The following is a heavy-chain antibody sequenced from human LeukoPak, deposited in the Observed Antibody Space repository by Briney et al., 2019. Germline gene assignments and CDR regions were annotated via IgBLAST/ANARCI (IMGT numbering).Heavy chain of an antibody. J-gene: IGHJ4*02. CDR1: GFSFSDCA. CDR3: ARSKPGYYDSSGYYLNY. D-gene: IGHD3-22*01. CDR2: LSGSGGNT. Sequence: GGSLRPSCAASGFSFSDCAMSWVRQAPGKGLEWVSGLSGSGGNTHYADSVKGRFTISRDNSKNTLYLQMNSLRAEDTAVYYCARSKPGYYDSSGYYLNYWGQGTLVTVSS. V-gene: IGHV3-23*01.